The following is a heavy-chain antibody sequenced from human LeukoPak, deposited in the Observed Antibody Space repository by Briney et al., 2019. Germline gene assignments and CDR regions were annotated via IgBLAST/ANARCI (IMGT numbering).Heavy chain of an antibody. V-gene: IGHV3-66*01. CDR2: IYSGGST. J-gene: IGHJ6*02. CDR1: GFTVSSNY. D-gene: IGHD1-1*01. Sequence: PGGSLRLSCAASGFTVSSNYMSWVRQAPGKGLEWVSVIYSGGSTYYADSVKGRFTISRDNSKNTLYLQMNSLRAEDTAVYYCARDTPNDYYYYGMDVWGQGTTVTVSS. CDR3: ARDTPNDYYYYGMDV.